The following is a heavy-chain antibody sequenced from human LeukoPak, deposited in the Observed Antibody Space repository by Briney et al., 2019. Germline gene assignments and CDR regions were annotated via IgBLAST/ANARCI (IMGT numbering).Heavy chain of an antibody. CDR1: GYSISSGYY. CDR2: IHHSGST. D-gene: IGHD5-18*01. V-gene: IGHV4-38-2*02. J-gene: IGHJ3*02. Sequence: PSETLSLTCTVSGYSISSGYYWGWIRQPPGKGLEWIGSIHHSGSTNYNPSLKSRVTISLDTSKNQFSLKLSSVTAADTAVYYCARDSDTAMGSDAFDIWGQGTMVTVSS. CDR3: ARDSDTAMGSDAFDI.